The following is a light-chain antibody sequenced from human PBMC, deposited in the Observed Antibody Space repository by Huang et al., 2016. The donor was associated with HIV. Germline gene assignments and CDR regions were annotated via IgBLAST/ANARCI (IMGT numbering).Light chain of an antibody. V-gene: IGKV1-16*01. CDR3: QQYYTYPYT. Sequence: DIQKTQSPSSLSASVGDRVTITCRASQGIKNYVAWFQQKPGKAPKSLINRVSYLHSGVPSRFSGIGSGIHFTLTINSLQPEDFAFYYCQQYYTYPYTFGQATKLEIK. CDR1: QGIKNY. J-gene: IGKJ2*01. CDR2: RVS.